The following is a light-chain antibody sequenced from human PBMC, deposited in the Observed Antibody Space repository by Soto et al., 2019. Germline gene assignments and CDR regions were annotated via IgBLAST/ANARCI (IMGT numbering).Light chain of an antibody. CDR3: QQYGSSPIT. CDR1: QSINTY. J-gene: IGKJ5*01. Sequence: ENVLTQSPATLSLSPGEGATLSCRASQSINTYLAWYQQKPGQAPRLLIYGASSRATGIPDRFSGSGSGTDFTLTISRLEPEDFAVYYCQQYGSSPITFGQGTRLEIK. CDR2: GAS. V-gene: IGKV3-20*01.